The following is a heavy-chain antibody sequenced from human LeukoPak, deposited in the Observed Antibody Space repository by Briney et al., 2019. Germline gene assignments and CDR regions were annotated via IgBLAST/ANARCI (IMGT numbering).Heavy chain of an antibody. CDR2: INPNSGGT. D-gene: IGHD3-22*01. V-gene: IGHV1-2*02. CDR1: GYTFTGYY. Sequence: GASVKVSCKAFGYTFTGYYMHWVRQAPGQGLEWMGWINPNSGGTNYAQKFQGRVTMTRDTSISTAYMELSRLRSDDTAVYYCARGEPSSGYYYPLNVFDIWGQRTMVTVSS. J-gene: IGHJ3*02. CDR3: ARGEPSSGYYYPLNVFDI.